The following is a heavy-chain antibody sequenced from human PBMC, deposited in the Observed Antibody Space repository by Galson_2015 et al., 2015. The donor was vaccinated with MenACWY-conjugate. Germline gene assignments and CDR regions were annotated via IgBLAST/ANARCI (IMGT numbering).Heavy chain of an antibody. V-gene: IGHV3-21*01. D-gene: IGHD1-26*01. Sequence: SLRLSCAASGFTFSSYWMSWVRQAPGKGLEWVSSISSSSSYIYYADSVKGRFTISRDNAKNSLYLQMNSLRAEDTAVYYCAREREVPDYYYYGMDVWGQGTTVTVSS. J-gene: IGHJ6*02. CDR1: GFTFSSYW. CDR3: AREREVPDYYYYGMDV. CDR2: ISSSSSYI.